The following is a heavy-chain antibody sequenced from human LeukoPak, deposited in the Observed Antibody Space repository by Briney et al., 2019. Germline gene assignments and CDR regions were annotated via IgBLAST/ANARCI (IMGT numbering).Heavy chain of an antibody. CDR3: ARNVGHFYYDGSGSELYYYYLDV. J-gene: IGHJ6*03. CDR2: MSANSGNA. Sequence: ASVKVSCKASGNTFISDEINWVRQATGQGLKWMGWMSANSGNAASAQKFQGRLTMTRNTSISTAYMELSSLNSDDTAVYYCARNVGHFYYDGSGSELYYYYLDVWGKGTTVTVSS. CDR1: GNTFISDE. D-gene: IGHD3-22*01. V-gene: IGHV1-8*02.